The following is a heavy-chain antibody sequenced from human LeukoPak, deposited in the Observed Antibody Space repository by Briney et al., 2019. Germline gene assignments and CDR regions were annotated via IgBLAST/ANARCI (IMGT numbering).Heavy chain of an antibody. CDR2: INPNSGGT. CDR3: ARIGEVGYYDSSGRGDAFDI. D-gene: IGHD3-22*01. J-gene: IGHJ3*02. CDR1: GYTFTSYY. Sequence: GASVKVSCKASGYTFTSYYMHWVRQAPGQGLEWMGRINPNSGGTNYAQKFQGRVTMIRDTSISTAYMELSRLRSDDTAVYYCARIGEVGYYDSSGRGDAFDIWGQGTMVTVSS. V-gene: IGHV1-2*06.